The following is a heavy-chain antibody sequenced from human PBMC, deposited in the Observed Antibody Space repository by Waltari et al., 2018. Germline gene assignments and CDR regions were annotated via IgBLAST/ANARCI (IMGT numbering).Heavy chain of an antibody. Sequence: QVQLVQSGAEVKKPGASVKVSCKASGYTFTGYYMHWVRQAPGQGLEWMGGIIPIFGTANYAQKFQGRVTITTDESTSTAYMELSSLRSEDTAVYYCAKDLDYGDYMGAFDIWGQGTMVTVSS. CDR1: GYTFTGYY. V-gene: IGHV1-69*01. D-gene: IGHD4-17*01. CDR3: AKDLDYGDYMGAFDI. CDR2: IIPIFGTA. J-gene: IGHJ3*02.